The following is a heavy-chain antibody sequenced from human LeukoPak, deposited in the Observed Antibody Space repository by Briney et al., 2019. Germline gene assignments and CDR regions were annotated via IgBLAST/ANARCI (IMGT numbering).Heavy chain of an antibody. CDR1: GFTFSDYY. CDR2: ISSSGSTI. CDR3: ARVVPAANNTGFGP. D-gene: IGHD2-2*01. J-gene: IGHJ5*02. Sequence: GGSLRFACAAPGFTFSDYYMSWIRQAPGKGLERVSYISSSGSTIYYAHSVKGRFTISRDNAKNSLYLQIRSLGAEATAVYYCARVVPAANNTGFGPWGQGTLVTVSS. V-gene: IGHV3-11*01.